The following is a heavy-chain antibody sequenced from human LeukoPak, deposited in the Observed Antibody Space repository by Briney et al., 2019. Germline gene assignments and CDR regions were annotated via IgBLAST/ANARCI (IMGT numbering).Heavy chain of an antibody. D-gene: IGHD3-10*01. Sequence: GPTLVKPPQTVTLTGTMTGFGPGTRGERVGWIRQPPGKALEGLTIIYWDDDKRYSPSLKSRLTITKDTSKIQVVLTLTNMAPVDTATYYCAHRDSFGELLYWGQGTLVTVFS. V-gene: IGHV2-5*02. CDR3: AHRDSFGELLY. CDR1: GFGPGTRGER. J-gene: IGHJ4*02. CDR2: IYWDDDK.